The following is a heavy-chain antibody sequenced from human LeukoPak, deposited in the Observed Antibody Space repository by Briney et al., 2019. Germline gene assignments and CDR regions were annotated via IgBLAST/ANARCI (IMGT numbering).Heavy chain of an antibody. J-gene: IGHJ4*02. CDR3: ARDSGYCSSTSCYNYFDY. V-gene: IGHV3-74*01. CDR1: GFTFSTYW. Sequence: PAGTLRLSCAASGFTFSTYWMHWVRQAPGKGLVWVSRINGDGSSTSYADSVKGRFTISRDNAKNTLYLQMNSLRAEDTAVFYCARDSGYCSSTSCYNYFDYWGQGTLVTVSS. CDR2: INGDGSST. D-gene: IGHD2-2*02.